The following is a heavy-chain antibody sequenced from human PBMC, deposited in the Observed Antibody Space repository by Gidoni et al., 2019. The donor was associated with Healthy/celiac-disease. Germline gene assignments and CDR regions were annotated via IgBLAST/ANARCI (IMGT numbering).Heavy chain of an antibody. D-gene: IGHD6-6*01. Sequence: VQLVQSGAEVQKPGSSVKVSCKASGYTFTSYAMPWVSQAPGQRLEWLGWINAGNGNTKYSQKVQGRVTITRDTSASTAYMELSSLRAEDTAVYYCARGYSSSSFGWFDPWGQGTLVTVSS. CDR1: GYTFTSYA. CDR3: ARGYSSSSFGWFDP. V-gene: IGHV1-3*01. CDR2: INAGNGNT. J-gene: IGHJ5*02.